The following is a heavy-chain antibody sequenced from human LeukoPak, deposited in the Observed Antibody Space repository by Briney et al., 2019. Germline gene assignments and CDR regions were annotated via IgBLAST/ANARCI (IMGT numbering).Heavy chain of an antibody. J-gene: IGHJ4*02. V-gene: IGHV3-21*01. CDR2: ISSSSSYI. D-gene: IGHD6-19*01. CDR3: ARDSGIAVAGSLDY. CDR1: GFTFSSYS. Sequence: GGSLRLSCAASGFTFSSYSMNWVRQAPGKGLEWVSSISSSSSYIYYADSVKGRFTISRDNAKNSLHLQMNSLRAEDTAVYYCARDSGIAVAGSLDYWGQGTLVTVSS.